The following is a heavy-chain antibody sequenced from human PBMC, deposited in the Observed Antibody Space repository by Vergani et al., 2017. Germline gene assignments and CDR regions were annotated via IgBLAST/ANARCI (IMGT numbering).Heavy chain of an antibody. CDR3: ARQLSGDSYGSGHMDV. CDR2: IYYSGST. V-gene: IGHV4-59*01. CDR1: GGSISSYY. D-gene: IGHD5-18*01. Sequence: QVQLQESGPGLVKPSETLSLTCTVSGGSISSYYWSWIRQPPGKGLEWIGYIYYSGSTNYNPSLKSRVTISVDTSKNQFSLKLSSVTAADTAVYYCARQLSGDSYGSGHMDVWGKGTTVTVSS. J-gene: IGHJ6*03.